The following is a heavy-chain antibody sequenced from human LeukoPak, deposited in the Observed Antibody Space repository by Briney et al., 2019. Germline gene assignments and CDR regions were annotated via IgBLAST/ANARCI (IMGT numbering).Heavy chain of an antibody. CDR1: GDSVSSNSAA. J-gene: IGHJ6*03. CDR3: ARDLYVYYYDSGSSYYYYMDV. Sequence: SQTLSLTCAISGDSVSSNSAAWNWIRQSPSRGLEWLGRTYYRSKWYNDYAVSVKSRITINPDTSKNQFSLQLNSVTPEDTAVYYCARDLYVYYYDSGSSYYYYMDVWGKGTTVTISS. D-gene: IGHD3-10*01. CDR2: TYYRSKWYN. V-gene: IGHV6-1*01.